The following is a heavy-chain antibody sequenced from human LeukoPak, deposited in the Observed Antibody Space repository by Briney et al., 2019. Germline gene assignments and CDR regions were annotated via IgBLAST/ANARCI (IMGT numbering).Heavy chain of an antibody. V-gene: IGHV3-73*01. CDR2: IRSKANSYAT. CDR1: GFTFSGSA. J-gene: IGHJ6*02. D-gene: IGHD4-17*01. Sequence: PGGSLRLSCAASGFTFSGSAMHWVRQASGKGLEWVGRIRSKANSYATAYAASVEGRFTISRDDSKNTAYLQMNSLKTEDTAVYYCTSTLNYGDDPFYYYYGMDVWGQGTTVTVSS. CDR3: TSTLNYGDDPFYYYYGMDV.